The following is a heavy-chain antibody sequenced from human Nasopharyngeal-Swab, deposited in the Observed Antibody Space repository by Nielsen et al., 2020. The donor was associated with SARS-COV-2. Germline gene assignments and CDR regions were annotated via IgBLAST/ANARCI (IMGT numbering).Heavy chain of an antibody. CDR3: ARGGDGYSMDY. Sequence: GESLKISCAASGFTISRYWMLWVRHAPGKGLVWVSRLHSDGRGTTYADSVRGRFTISRDNAKNTLYLQMNSLRAEDTAVYYCARGGDGYSMDYWGQGTLVTVSS. V-gene: IGHV3-74*01. CDR2: LHSDGRGT. J-gene: IGHJ4*02. CDR1: GFTISRYW. D-gene: IGHD5-24*01.